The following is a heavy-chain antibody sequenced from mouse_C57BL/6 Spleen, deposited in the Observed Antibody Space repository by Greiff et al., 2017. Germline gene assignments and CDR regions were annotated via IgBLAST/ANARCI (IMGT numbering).Heavy chain of an antibody. D-gene: IGHD2-4*01. CDR2: ISGGGGNT. J-gene: IGHJ2*01. Sequence: EVQLQESGGGLVKPGGSLKLSCAASGFTFSSYTMSWVRQTPEKRLEWVATISGGGGNTYYPDSVKGRFTISRDNAKNTLYLQMSSLRSEDTALYYCARQGAGVYYDYDGDYFDYWGQGTTLTVSS. CDR3: ARQGAGVYYDYDGDYFDY. V-gene: IGHV5-9*01. CDR1: GFTFSSYT.